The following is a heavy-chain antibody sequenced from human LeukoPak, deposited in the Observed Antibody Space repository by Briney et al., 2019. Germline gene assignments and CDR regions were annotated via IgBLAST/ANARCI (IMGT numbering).Heavy chain of an antibody. CDR3: AKDPRATLLYYFDY. CDR2: ISAYNGNT. J-gene: IGHJ4*02. D-gene: IGHD1-26*01. CDR1: GYTFTSYG. Sequence: ASVKVSCKASGYTFTSYGISWVRQAPGQGLEWMGWISAYNGNTNYAQKLQGRVTMTTDTSTSTAYMELRSLRSDDTAVYYCAKDPRATLLYYFDYWGQGTLVTVSS. V-gene: IGHV1-18*01.